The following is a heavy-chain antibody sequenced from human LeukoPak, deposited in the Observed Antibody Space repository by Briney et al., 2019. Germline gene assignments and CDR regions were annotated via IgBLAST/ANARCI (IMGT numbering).Heavy chain of an antibody. CDR2: IYYSGST. Sequence: SETLSLTCTVSGGSISSYYWSWIRQPPGKGLEWIGYIYYSGSTNYNPSLKSRVTISVDTSKNQFSLKLSSVTAADTAVYYCASTWSPYCSGGSCYGIWGQGTLVTVSS. J-gene: IGHJ4*02. CDR1: GGSISSYY. V-gene: IGHV4-59*01. CDR3: ASTWSPYCSGGSCYGI. D-gene: IGHD2-15*01.